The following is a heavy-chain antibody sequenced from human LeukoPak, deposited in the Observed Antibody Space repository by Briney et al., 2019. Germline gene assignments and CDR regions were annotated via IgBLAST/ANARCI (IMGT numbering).Heavy chain of an antibody. CDR3: ARMNGDPVLDY. Sequence: TSESLSLTCTVSGGSISSSSYYWGWSRQPPGKGLEWIGSIYYSGSTYYNPSLKSRVTISVDTSKNQFSLKLSSVTAADTAVYYCARMNGDPVLDYWGQGTLVTVSS. D-gene: IGHD4-17*01. CDR2: IYYSGST. V-gene: IGHV4-39*01. J-gene: IGHJ4*02. CDR1: GGSISSSSYY.